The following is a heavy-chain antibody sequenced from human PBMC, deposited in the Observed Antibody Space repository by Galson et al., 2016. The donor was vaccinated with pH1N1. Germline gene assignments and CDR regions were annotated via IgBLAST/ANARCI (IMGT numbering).Heavy chain of an antibody. V-gene: IGHV1-69*13. J-gene: IGHJ6*03. CDR3: ARGSGRAIGYHDYMDV. Sequence: SVKVSCKASGGTFKTHTVSWVRQAPGQGLEWMGGINPAFGAPNYAQNFQGRVSITADASRSAAYMELSGLRSDDTAVYYWARGSGRAIGYHDYMDVWGKGTPVIVSS. D-gene: IGHD3-10*01. CDR1: GGTFKTHT. CDR2: INPAFGAP.